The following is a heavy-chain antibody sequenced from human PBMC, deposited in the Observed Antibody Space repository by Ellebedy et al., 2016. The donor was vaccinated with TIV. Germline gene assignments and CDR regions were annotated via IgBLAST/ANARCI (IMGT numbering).Heavy chain of an antibody. V-gene: IGHV3-11*01. Sequence: GGFLRLSCAGSGFNFSDYYMSWVRQAPGKGLEWLAYITSSGDIKYYTDSVKGRFTISRDNANSSLHLQMNRLRAEDTAVYYCTRDPGSTRFYYYYGMDVWGQGTTVTVSS. J-gene: IGHJ6*02. CDR3: TRDPGSTRFYYYYGMDV. CDR2: ITSSGDIK. CDR1: GFNFSDYY. D-gene: IGHD2-2*01.